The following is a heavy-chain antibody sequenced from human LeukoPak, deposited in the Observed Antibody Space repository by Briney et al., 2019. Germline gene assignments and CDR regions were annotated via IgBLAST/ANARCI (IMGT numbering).Heavy chain of an antibody. CDR2: ISGSGGNT. J-gene: IGHJ4*02. CDR3: AKGLSGYVPFDY. D-gene: IGHD5-12*01. V-gene: IGHV3-23*01. CDR1: GFTFDDHG. Sequence: PGGSLRLSCAASGFTFDDHGMSWVRQAPGKGLEWVSVISGSGGNTYYADPVKGRFTISRDNSKNTLYLQMNSLRAEDTALYYCAKGLSGYVPFDYWGQGTLVTVSS.